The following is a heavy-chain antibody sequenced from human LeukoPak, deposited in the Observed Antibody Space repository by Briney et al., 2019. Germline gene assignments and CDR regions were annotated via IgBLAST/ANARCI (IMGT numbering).Heavy chain of an antibody. D-gene: IGHD2-21*01. CDR2: IRSKANSYAT. Sequence: GGSLRLSCAASGFTFSGSAMHWVRQASGKGLEWVGRIRSKANSYATAYAASVKGRFTISRDDSKNTAYLQMNSLKTEDTAVYYCTRHEQGIVVVGKFDYWGQGTLVTVSS. CDR1: GFTFSGSA. J-gene: IGHJ4*02. CDR3: TRHEQGIVVVGKFDY. V-gene: IGHV3-73*01.